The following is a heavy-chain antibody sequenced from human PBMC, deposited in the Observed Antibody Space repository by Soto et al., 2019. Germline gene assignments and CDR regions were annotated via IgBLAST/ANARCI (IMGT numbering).Heavy chain of an antibody. J-gene: IGHJ6*02. CDR1: RLTFSSYG. V-gene: IGHV3-30*18. Sequence: QVQLVESGGGVVQPGRALRLSCAASRLTFSSYGMHWVLQAPGKGLEWLAVISSDGSEKYYADSVEGRFTISRDNSKNTLYLQMNSLRAEDTDVYYCAKCGGRTCYRDYYYGMDVWGQGTTVTVSS. CDR2: ISSDGSEK. D-gene: IGHD2-21*01. CDR3: AKCGGRTCYRDYYYGMDV.